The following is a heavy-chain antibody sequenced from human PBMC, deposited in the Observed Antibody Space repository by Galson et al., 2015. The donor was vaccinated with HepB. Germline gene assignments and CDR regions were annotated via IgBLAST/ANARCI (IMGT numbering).Heavy chain of an antibody. CDR2: ISNNGRYI. CDR1: GFNFSLYS. D-gene: IGHD2-21*02. V-gene: IGHV3-21*01. Sequence: SLRLSCAASGFNFSLYSMNWVRQAPGKGLQWVSSISNNGRYIHYADSLKGRFTISRDNSKNSLYLQMNSLGVEDTAVYYCAKTAVVTATKHPFFDYWGQGDLVTASS. J-gene: IGHJ4*02. CDR3: AKTAVVTATKHPFFDY.